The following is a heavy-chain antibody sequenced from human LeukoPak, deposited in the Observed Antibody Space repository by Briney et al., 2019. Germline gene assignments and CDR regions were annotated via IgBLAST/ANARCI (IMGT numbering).Heavy chain of an antibody. CDR3: ARGPVEMATIRGFDY. V-gene: IGHV4-30-4*08. CDR2: IYYSGST. CDR1: GASISSSSYY. D-gene: IGHD5-24*01. Sequence: NPSETLSLTCTVSGASISSSSYYWGWIRQPPGKGLEWIGYIYYSGSTYYNPSLKSRVTISVDTSKNQFSLKLSSVTAADTAVYYCARGPVEMATIRGFDYWGQGTLVTVSS. J-gene: IGHJ4*02.